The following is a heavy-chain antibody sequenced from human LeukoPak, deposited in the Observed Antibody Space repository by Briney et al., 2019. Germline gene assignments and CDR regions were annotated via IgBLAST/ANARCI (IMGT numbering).Heavy chain of an antibody. Sequence: PGGSLRLSCAASGFTFDDYAMHWVRQAPGKGLEWVSGISWNSGSIGYADSVKGRFTISRDNAKNSLYLQMNSLRAEDTAIYYCAKALGAGGIYYFDFWGQGTLVTVSS. J-gene: IGHJ4*02. CDR3: AKALGAGGIYYFDF. CDR1: GFTFDDYA. CDR2: ISWNSGSI. V-gene: IGHV3-9*01. D-gene: IGHD2-15*01.